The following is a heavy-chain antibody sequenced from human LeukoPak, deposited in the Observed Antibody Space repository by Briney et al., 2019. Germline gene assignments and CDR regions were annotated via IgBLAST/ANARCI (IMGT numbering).Heavy chain of an antibody. CDR1: GFTFTAYW. CDR2: IWYDGSKE. Sequence: GGSLRLSCAASGFTFTAYWMHWVRQAPGKGLEWVAVIWYDGSKEYYADSVEGRFTISRDNSKNTLYLQMNSLRAEDTAVYSCARVRYTSGWYVDYWGQGTLVTVSS. V-gene: IGHV3-33*08. J-gene: IGHJ4*02. D-gene: IGHD6-19*01. CDR3: ARVRYTSGWYVDY.